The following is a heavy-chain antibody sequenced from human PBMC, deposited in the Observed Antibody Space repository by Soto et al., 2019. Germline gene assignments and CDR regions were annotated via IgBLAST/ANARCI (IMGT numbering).Heavy chain of an antibody. V-gene: IGHV3-21*01. CDR3: ARGIYSSSSGWFDP. J-gene: IGHJ5*02. CDR1: GFTFSSYS. D-gene: IGHD6-6*01. CDR2: ISSSSSYI. Sequence: EVQLVESGGGLVKPGGSPRLSCAASGFTFSSYSMNWVRQAPGKGLEWVSSISSSSSYIYYADSVKGRFTISRDNAKNSLYLQMNSLRAEDTAVYYCARGIYSSSSGWFDPWGQGTLVTVSS.